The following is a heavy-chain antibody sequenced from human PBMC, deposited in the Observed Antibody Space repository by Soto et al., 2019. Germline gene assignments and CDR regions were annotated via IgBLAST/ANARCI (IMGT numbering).Heavy chain of an antibody. CDR2: IYYSGST. D-gene: IGHD3-22*01. CDR3: AGAGRRVDSSYYGDLDS. V-gene: IGHV4-59*11. J-gene: IGHJ4*02. Sequence: QVQLQESGPGLVKPSETLSLTCSVSGGSISSHFWSWIRQPPGKGLEWIGHIYYSGSTSYNPSLKSRVIVSLDASKNQFSLRRSSVTAADTAVYYCAGAGRRVDSSYYGDLDSLGQGTLVTVSS. CDR1: GGSISSHF.